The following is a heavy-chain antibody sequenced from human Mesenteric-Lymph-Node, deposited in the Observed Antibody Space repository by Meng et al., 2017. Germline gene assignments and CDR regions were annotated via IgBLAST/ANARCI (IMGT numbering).Heavy chain of an antibody. J-gene: IGHJ6*02. CDR3: ARGRSSGWYGDYYYYGMDV. Sequence: SETLSLTCTVSGGSISSYYWSWIRQPAGKGLEWIGRIYTSGSTNYNPSLKSRVTMSVDTSKNQFSLKLSSVTAADTAVYYCARGRSSGWYGDYYYYGMDVWGQGTTVTVSS. D-gene: IGHD6-19*01. CDR2: IYTSGST. CDR1: GGSISSYY. V-gene: IGHV4-4*07.